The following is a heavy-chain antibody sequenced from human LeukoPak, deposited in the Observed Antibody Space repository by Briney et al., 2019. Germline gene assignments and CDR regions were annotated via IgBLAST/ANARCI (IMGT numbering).Heavy chain of an antibody. CDR2: IYHGGST. D-gene: IGHD6-19*01. J-gene: IGHJ4*02. CDR3: ARAESGYSSGWRLYYFDY. CDR1: GGSISSRNW. V-gene: IGHV4-4*02. Sequence: SETLSLTCTVSGGSISSRNWWSWVRQPPGKGLEWIGEIYHGGSTKYNASLKSRVTISVDRSKNQFSLKLSSVTAADTAVYYCARAESGYSSGWRLYYFDYWGQGTLVTVSS.